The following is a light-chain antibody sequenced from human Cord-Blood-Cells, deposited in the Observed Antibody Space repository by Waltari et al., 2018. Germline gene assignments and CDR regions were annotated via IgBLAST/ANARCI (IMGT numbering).Light chain of an antibody. CDR1: SSDVGGYNY. V-gene: IGLV2-14*01. CDR2: DVS. Sequence: QSALTQPASVSGSPGQSITISCTGNSSDVGGYNYVSWYQQHPGKPPKLMIYDVSNRPSGVSNRFSGSKSGNTASLTISGLQAEDEADYYCSSYTSSSTLVFGGGTKLTVL. CDR3: SSYTSSSTLV. J-gene: IGLJ2*01.